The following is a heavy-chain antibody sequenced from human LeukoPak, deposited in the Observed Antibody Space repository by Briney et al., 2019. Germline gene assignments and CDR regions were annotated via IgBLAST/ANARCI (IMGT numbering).Heavy chain of an antibody. CDR2: IIPMFGTA. CDR3: ASGRTDIVVLPATLRNYFFDY. CDR1: GGTFSSYD. V-gene: IGHV1-69*06. D-gene: IGHD2-2*01. J-gene: IGHJ4*02. Sequence: GSSVKVSCKPSGGTFSSYDISWVRQAPAQGLEWMGGIIPMFGTANYAQKFQGRVTISADKSTSTAYMELSSLRSEDTAVYYCASGRTDIVVLPATLRNYFFDYWGQGTLVTVSS.